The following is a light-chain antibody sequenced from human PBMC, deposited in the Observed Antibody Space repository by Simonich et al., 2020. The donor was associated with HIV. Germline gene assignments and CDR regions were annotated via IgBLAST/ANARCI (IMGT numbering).Light chain of an antibody. CDR3: QQYYSTLSYT. J-gene: IGKJ2*01. CDR1: QSVLYNSYNKNY. Sequence: DIVMTQSPDSLAVSLGERATINCKSSQSVLYNSYNKNYLAWYQQKPGQPPKLLIYWASTRESGVPDRFSGSGSGTDFTLTINSLQAEDVAVYYCQQYYSTLSYTFGQGTKLEIK. V-gene: IGKV4-1*01. CDR2: WAS.